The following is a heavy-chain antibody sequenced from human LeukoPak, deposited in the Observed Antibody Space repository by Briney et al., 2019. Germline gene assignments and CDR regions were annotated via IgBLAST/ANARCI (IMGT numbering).Heavy chain of an antibody. V-gene: IGHV3-NL1*01. J-gene: IGHJ6*02. Sequence: GGSLRLSCAASGFTFSSYGMHWVRQAPGKGLEWVAVIYSGGSTYYADSVKGRFTISRDNSKNTLYLQMNSLRAEDTAVYYCARVGADYGGNSAYYYYGMDVWGQGTTVTVSS. CDR3: ARVGADYGGNSAYYYYGMDV. CDR2: IYSGGST. CDR1: GFTFSSYG. D-gene: IGHD4-23*01.